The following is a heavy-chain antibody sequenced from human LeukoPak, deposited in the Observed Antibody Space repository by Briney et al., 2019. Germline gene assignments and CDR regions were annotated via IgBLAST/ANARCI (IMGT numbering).Heavy chain of an antibody. CDR3: ARASGWHWFDP. J-gene: IGHJ5*02. CDR2: IYSSGST. CDR1: GGSFSGYY. Sequence: PSETLSLTCAVYGGSFSGYYWTWIRQPAGKGLEWIGRIYSSGSTNYNPSLKSRVTMSVDTSKNQFSLRLSSVTAADTAVYYCARASGWHWFDPWGQGTLVTVSS. D-gene: IGHD3-3*01. V-gene: IGHV4-59*10.